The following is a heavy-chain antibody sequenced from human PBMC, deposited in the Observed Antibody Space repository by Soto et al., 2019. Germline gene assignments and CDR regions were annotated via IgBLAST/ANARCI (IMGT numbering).Heavy chain of an antibody. CDR1: GGTFSSYA. J-gene: IGHJ6*02. Sequence: GXSVKVSCKASGGTFSSYAISWVRQAPGQGLEWMGGIIPIFGTANYAQKFQGRVTITADESTSTAYMELSRLRSEDTAVYYCARAGIYSSSDYYYGMDVWGQGTTVTVSS. CDR3: ARAGIYSSSDYYYGMDV. CDR2: IIPIFGTA. D-gene: IGHD6-6*01. V-gene: IGHV1-69*01.